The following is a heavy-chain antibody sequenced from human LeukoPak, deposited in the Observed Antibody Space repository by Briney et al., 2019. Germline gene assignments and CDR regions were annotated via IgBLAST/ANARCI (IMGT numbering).Heavy chain of an antibody. J-gene: IGHJ4*02. CDR2: IYYSGNK. CDR3: ARHLFGSGYYPDY. V-gene: IGHV4-39*01. CDR1: GGSISSSSYY. Sequence: PSKTLSLTCTVSGGSISSSSYYWGWIRQPPGTGLEWIGSIYYSGNKYYNPSLKSRVTISVDTSKNQFSLKLTSVTATDTAVYYCARHLFGSGYYPDYWSQGTLVTVSS. D-gene: IGHD3-22*01.